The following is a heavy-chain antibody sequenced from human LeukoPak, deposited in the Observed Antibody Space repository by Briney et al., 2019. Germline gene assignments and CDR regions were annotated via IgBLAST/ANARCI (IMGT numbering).Heavy chain of an antibody. D-gene: IGHD5-12*01. J-gene: IGHJ4*02. CDR3: ARDGGYSGYDPPKPFDY. Sequence: GGSLRLSCAASGFTFSSYWMNWVRQAPGKGLEWVSYISSSSSTIYYADSVKGRFTISRDNAKNSLYLQMNSLRAEDTAVYYCARDGGYSGYDPPKPFDYWGQGTLVTVSS. V-gene: IGHV3-48*04. CDR1: GFTFSSYW. CDR2: ISSSSSTI.